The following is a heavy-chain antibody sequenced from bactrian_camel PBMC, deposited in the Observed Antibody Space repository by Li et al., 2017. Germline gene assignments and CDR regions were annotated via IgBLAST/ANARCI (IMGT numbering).Heavy chain of an antibody. CDR3: AAGFGMYGGSSLACPLAAFGY. J-gene: IGHJ6*01. CDR1: STYSRPC. CDR2: IDSDGTT. D-gene: IGHD6*01. V-gene: IGHV3S55*01. Sequence: VQLVESGGGSVQAGGSLRLSCAPGSTYSRPCMGWFRQAPGKEREAVAFIDSDGTTLCADFVKGRFTISQDKAKNTLYLQMNSLKPEDTAVYYCAAGFGMYGGSSLACPLAAFGYWGQGTQVTVS.